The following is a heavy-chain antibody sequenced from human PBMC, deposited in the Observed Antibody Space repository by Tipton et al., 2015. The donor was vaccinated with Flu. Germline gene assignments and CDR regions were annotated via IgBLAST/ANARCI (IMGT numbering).Heavy chain of an antibody. CDR3: ASDSGAAVAYSFDY. CDR1: GFTFRSSA. V-gene: IGHV3-23*01. CDR2: ISGSGGCT. D-gene: IGHD6-13*01. J-gene: IGHJ4*02. Sequence: GSLRLSCTASGFTFRSSAMSWVRHTPGKGLEWVSAISGSGGCTYSSNSVKGRFTISRDNSKNTLYLQMHSLRVEDTAIYYCASDSGAAVAYSFDYWGQGAPVIVSS.